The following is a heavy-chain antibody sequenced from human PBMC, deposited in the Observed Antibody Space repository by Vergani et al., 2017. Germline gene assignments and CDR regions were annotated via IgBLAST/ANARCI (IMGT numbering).Heavy chain of an antibody. D-gene: IGHD2-2*01. CDR3: ARDRHIVVVPAAIDAFDI. CDR2: IKQDGSEK. CDR1: GFTFSSYW. Sequence: EVQLVESGGGLVQPGGSLRLSCAASGFTFSSYWMSWVRQAPGKGLEWVANIKQDGSEKDYVDSVKGRFTISRDNAKNSLYLQMNSLRAEDTAVYYCARDRHIVVVPAAIDAFDIWGQGTMVTVSS. V-gene: IGHV3-7*03. J-gene: IGHJ3*02.